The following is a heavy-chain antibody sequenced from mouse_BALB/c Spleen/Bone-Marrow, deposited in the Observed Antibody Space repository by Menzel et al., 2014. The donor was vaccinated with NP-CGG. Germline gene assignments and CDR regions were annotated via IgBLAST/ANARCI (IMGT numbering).Heavy chain of an antibody. J-gene: IGHJ3*01. CDR1: GFNIKDTY. Sequence: AQLKQSGAALVKPGASVTLSCTASGFNIKDTYMHWVKQRPEQGLEWIGRIDPANGNTKYDPKFQGKATITADTSSNTAYLQLSSLTSEDTAVYYCARSGGYGNYSAWFAYWGQGTLVNVSA. V-gene: IGHV14-3*02. CDR3: ARSGGYGNYSAWFAY. D-gene: IGHD2-10*02. CDR2: IDPANGNT.